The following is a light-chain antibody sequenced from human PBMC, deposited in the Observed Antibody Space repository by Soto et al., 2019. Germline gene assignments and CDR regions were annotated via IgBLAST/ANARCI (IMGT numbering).Light chain of an antibody. V-gene: IGLV2-14*01. CDR2: EVS. CDR1: SSDVGGYNY. Sequence: QSALTQPASVPGSPGQLITISCTVTSSDVGGYNYVSWYQQHPGKAPKLMIYEVSNRPSGVSNRFSGSKSGNTASLTISGLQAEDEADYYCSSYTSSSTYVFGTGTMV. J-gene: IGLJ1*01. CDR3: SSYTSSSTYV.